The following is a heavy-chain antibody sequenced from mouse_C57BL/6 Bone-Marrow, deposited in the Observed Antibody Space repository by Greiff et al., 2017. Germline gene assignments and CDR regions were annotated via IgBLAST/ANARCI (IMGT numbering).Heavy chain of an antibody. J-gene: IGHJ4*01. CDR2: IYPRDGST. CDR1: GYTFTSYD. V-gene: IGHV1-85*01. Sequence: VMLVESGPELVKPGASVKLSCKASGYTFTSYDINWVKQRPGQGLEWIGWIYPRDGSTKYNEKFKGKATLTVDTSSSTAYMELHILTSEDSAVYFGARDFYYSYDDYAMDYWGQGTSVTVSS. CDR3: ARDFYYSYDDYAMDY. D-gene: IGHD2-12*01.